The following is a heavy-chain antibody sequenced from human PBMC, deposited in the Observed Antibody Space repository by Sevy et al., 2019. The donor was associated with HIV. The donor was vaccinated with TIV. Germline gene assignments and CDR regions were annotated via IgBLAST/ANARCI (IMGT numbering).Heavy chain of an antibody. V-gene: IGHV3-23*01. CDR1: GFTFSKYS. D-gene: IGHD2-8*01. CDR3: ARDGCTNPHDY. J-gene: IGHJ4*02. CDR2: LSFGCGEI. Sequence: GGSLRLSCAASGFTFSKYSMSWVRQPPGKGLEWVSTLSFGCGEINYEDSVKGRFTISRDNSKNSVYLQMNNLRPEDTAVYYCARDGCTNPHDYWGQGTLVTVSS.